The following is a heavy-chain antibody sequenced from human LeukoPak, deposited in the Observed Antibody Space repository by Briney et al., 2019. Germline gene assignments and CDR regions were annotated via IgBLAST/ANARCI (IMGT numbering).Heavy chain of an antibody. Sequence: SETLSLTCTVSGYSISSGYYWGWIRQPPGRRLEGCVGIYHSGSTSYNPSLKSRGTTSLVTSKNQCSLLMSAVVAADTAVYYFARVEAANNWFDPWGQGTLVTVSS. J-gene: IGHJ5*02. CDR1: GYSISSGYY. CDR2: IYHSGST. V-gene: IGHV4-38-2*02. CDR3: ARVEAANNWFDP. D-gene: IGHD2-15*01.